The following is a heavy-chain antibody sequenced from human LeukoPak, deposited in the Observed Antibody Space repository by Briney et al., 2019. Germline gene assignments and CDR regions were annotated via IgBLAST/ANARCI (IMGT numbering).Heavy chain of an antibody. Sequence: SETLSLTCTVSGGSISSYYWSWIRQPPGKGLEWIGYIYYSGSTNYNPSLKSRVTISVDTSKNQFSLKLSSVTAADTAVYYCVRGSGWYFFWGQGTLVTVSS. D-gene: IGHD6-19*01. CDR2: IYYSGST. V-gene: IGHV4-59*01. CDR3: VRGSGWYFF. CDR1: GGSISSYY. J-gene: IGHJ4*02.